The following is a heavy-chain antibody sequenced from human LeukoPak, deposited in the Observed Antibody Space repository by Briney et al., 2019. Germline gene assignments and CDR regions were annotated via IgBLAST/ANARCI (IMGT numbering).Heavy chain of an antibody. CDR3: ARVGYGGRQIDY. V-gene: IGHV3-74*01. D-gene: IGHD4-23*01. CDR1: GFTFSSYW. CDR2: INSDGRST. Sequence: GGSLRLSCAAFGFTFSSYWMHWVRQVPGKGLVWVSRINSDGRSTTYADSVRGRFTISRDNAKNTLYLQMNSLRAEDTAVYYCARVGYGGRQIDYWGQGTLVTVSS. J-gene: IGHJ4*02.